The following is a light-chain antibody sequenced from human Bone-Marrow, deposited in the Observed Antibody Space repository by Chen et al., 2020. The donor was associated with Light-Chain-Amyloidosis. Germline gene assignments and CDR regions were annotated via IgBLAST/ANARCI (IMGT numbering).Light chain of an antibody. V-gene: IGLV3-21*02. Sequence: SYVLTQPSSVSVAPGQTATIACGGNNIGSTSVPWDQQPPGQAPLLVVYDDSDRPSGIPERLSGSNSGNTATLTISRVEAGDEADYYCQVWDRSSDRPVFGGGTKLTVL. CDR2: DDS. CDR3: QVWDRSSDRPV. CDR1: NIGSTS. J-gene: IGLJ3*02.